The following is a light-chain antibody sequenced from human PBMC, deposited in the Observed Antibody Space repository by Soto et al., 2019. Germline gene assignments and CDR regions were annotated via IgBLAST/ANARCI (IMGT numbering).Light chain of an antibody. J-gene: IGKJ5*01. CDR1: QSVSSY. Sequence: EIVLTQSPATLSLSPGERATLSCRASQSVSSYVAWYQQKPGQAPRLLIYDASNRATGIPARFSGSGSGTDLTLTISSLEPEDFAVYYCQQRSTWPPITFGQGTRLEI. CDR3: QQRSTWPPIT. V-gene: IGKV3-11*01. CDR2: DAS.